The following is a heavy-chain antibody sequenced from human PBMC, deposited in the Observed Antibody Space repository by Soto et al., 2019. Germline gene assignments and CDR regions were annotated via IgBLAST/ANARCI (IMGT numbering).Heavy chain of an antibody. Sequence: QLQMQEPGPGLVKPSETLSLTCTVSDGSINTSSYYWGWIRQSPGKGLEWIGTIFYTGRTYYNPSLESRVTLSVDTSKNQFSLHLTSVTAADTAVYYCTRHHPHHYDSSGYFDYWGQGTLVTVSS. CDR2: IFYTGRT. V-gene: IGHV4-39*01. D-gene: IGHD3-22*01. CDR3: TRHHPHHYDSSGYFDY. CDR1: DGSINTSSYY. J-gene: IGHJ4*02.